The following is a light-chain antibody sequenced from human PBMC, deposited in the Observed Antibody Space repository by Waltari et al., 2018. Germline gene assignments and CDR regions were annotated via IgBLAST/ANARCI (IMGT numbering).Light chain of an antibody. V-gene: IGLV2-14*01. J-gene: IGLJ2*01. Sequence: QSALTQPASVSGSPGQSTTISCTGTSSDIGPYNYVSWYQQFPGKAPKLIIYEVFKRPSGTSDRFSGSKAGNTASLTISGLQAEDEADYYCSSYTSSSSVVFGGGTKLAVL. CDR3: SSYTSSSSVV. CDR2: EVF. CDR1: SSDIGPYNY.